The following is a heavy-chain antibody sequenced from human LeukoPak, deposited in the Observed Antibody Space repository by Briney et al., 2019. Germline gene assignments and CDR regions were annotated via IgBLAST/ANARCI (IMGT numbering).Heavy chain of an antibody. CDR3: TRGARYGDYKDDAFDI. Sequence: QAGGSLRLSCAASGFTFSGSAMHWVRQASGKGLEWVGRIRSKANSYATAYAASVKGRFTISRDDSKNTAYLQMNSLKTEDTAVYYCTRGARYGDYKDDAFDIWGQGTMVTVSS. CDR1: GFTFSGSA. J-gene: IGHJ3*02. V-gene: IGHV3-73*01. D-gene: IGHD4-17*01. CDR2: IRSKANSYAT.